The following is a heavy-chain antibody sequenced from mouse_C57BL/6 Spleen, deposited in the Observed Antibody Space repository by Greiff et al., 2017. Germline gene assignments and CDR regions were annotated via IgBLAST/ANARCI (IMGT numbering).Heavy chain of an antibody. CDR1: GFTFSSYG. D-gene: IGHD2-4*01. CDR3: ARLRGDYDGGYAMDY. V-gene: IGHV5-6*02. J-gene: IGHJ4*01. CDR2: ISSGGSYT. Sequence: DVKLVESGGDLVKPGGSLKLSCAASGFTFSSYGMSWVRQTPDKRLEWVATISSGGSYTYYPDSVKGRFTISRDNAKNTLYLQMSSLKSEDTAMYYCARLRGDYDGGYAMDYWGQGTSVTVSS.